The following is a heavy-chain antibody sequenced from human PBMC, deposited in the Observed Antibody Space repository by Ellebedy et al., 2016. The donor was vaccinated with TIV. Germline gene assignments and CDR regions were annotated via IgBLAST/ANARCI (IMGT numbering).Heavy chain of an antibody. V-gene: IGHV3-30*18. Sequence: GESLKISXAASGFTFSSYGMHWVRQAPGKGLEWVAVISYDGSNKCYADSVKGRFTISRDNSKNTLYLQMNSLRAEDTAVYYCAKDQHYYDSSGYSDYWGQGTLVTVSS. CDR2: ISYDGSNK. J-gene: IGHJ4*02. CDR3: AKDQHYYDSSGYSDY. CDR1: GFTFSSYG. D-gene: IGHD3-22*01.